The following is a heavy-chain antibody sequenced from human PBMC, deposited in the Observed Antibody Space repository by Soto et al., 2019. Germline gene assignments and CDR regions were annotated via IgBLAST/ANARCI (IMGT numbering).Heavy chain of an antibody. CDR1: GGSLSGYY. V-gene: IGHV4-34*01. D-gene: IGHD6-13*01. CDR2: INDSGST. Sequence: QVQLQQWGAGLLKPSETLSLTCAVYGGSLSGYYWSWIRQPPGKGLDWIGEINDSGSTNYNPSLKSQVTISVDTSKNQFSLKLNSVTAADTAVYYCARSRRGFGSSWYDWFDPWGQGTRVTVSS. J-gene: IGHJ5*02. CDR3: ARSRRGFGSSWYDWFDP.